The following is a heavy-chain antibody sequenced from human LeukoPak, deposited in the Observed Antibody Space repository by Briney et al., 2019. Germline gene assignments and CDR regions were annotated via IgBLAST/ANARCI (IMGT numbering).Heavy chain of an antibody. J-gene: IGHJ5*02. V-gene: IGHV4-39*07. D-gene: IGHD6-19*01. CDR3: ARARGRGIAVWFDP. Sequence: SETLSLTCTVSGGSISSSSYYWGWIRQPPGKGLEWIGSIYYSGSTYYNPSLKSRVTISVDRSKNQFSLKLSSVTAADTAVYYCARARGRGIAVWFDPWGQGTLVTVSS. CDR2: IYYSGST. CDR1: GGSISSSSYY.